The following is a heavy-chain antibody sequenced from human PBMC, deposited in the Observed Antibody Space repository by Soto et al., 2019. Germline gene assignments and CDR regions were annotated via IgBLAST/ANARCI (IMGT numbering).Heavy chain of an antibody. J-gene: IGHJ4*02. CDR1: GFSFSNGW. CDR2: IKSKIHGGTT. Sequence: EVQLVESGGGLVKPGGSLRLSCAASGFSFSNGWMSWVRQAPGKGLEWVGRIKSKIHGGTTDYAAHVKGRFTISRDDSKNTRYLQMHSLQPEDTAVYYCSTDEWEWGQGTLVTVSS. CDR3: STDEWE. V-gene: IGHV3-15*05. D-gene: IGHD1-26*01.